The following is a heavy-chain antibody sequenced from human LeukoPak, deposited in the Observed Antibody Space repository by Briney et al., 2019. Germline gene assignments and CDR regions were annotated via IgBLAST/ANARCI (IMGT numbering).Heavy chain of an antibody. CDR2: ISGSGRTT. Sequence: GGSLRLSCAASGFTFNTYAMSWVRQAPGKGLEWVSGISGSGRTTYYADSVKGRFTISRDNSKNTLFVQMNSLRAEDTAVYYCAKDRRELDIFDIWGQGTMVSVSS. CDR3: AKDRRELDIFDI. J-gene: IGHJ3*02. D-gene: IGHD2-2*03. V-gene: IGHV3-23*01. CDR1: GFTFNTYA.